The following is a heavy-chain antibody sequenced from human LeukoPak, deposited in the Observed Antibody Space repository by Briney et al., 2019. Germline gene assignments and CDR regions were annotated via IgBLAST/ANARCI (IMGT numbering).Heavy chain of an antibody. D-gene: IGHD2/OR15-2a*01. CDR3: ARDSVTSQNIVIRPYYYYMDV. CDR1: GYTFTGFY. CDR2: INPNSGGT. V-gene: IGHV1-2*02. Sequence: ASVKVSCKASGYTFTGFYVHWVRQAPGQGLEWMGWINPNSGGTNHAQKFQGRVTMTRDTSISTAYMELSRLRSDDTAVYYCARDSVTSQNIVIRPYYYYMDVWGKGTTVTVSS. J-gene: IGHJ6*03.